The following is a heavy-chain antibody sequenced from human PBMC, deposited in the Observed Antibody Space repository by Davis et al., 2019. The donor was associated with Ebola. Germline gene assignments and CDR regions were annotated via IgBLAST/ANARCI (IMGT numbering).Heavy chain of an antibody. Sequence: GESLKISCAASGFTFSSYAMHWVRQAPGKGLEWVAVISYDGSNKYYADSVKGRFTISRDNSKNTLYLQMNSLRVENTAMYYCARGDYYDSSFADAFDIWGQGTMVTVSS. CDR2: ISYDGSNK. J-gene: IGHJ3*02. CDR1: GFTFSSYA. D-gene: IGHD3-22*01. CDR3: ARGDYYDSSFADAFDI. V-gene: IGHV3-30*04.